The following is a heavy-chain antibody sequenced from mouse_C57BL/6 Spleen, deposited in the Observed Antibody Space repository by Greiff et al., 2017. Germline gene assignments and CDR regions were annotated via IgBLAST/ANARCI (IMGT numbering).Heavy chain of an antibody. CDR2: IYPGSGNT. CDR3: ARTGDYYDYDGGVYAMDY. D-gene: IGHD2-4*01. J-gene: IGHJ4*01. V-gene: IGHV1-66*01. Sequence: VQLQQSGPELVKPGASVKISCKASGYSFTSYYIHWVKQRPGQGLEWIGWIYPGSGNTKYNEKFKGKATLTADTSSSTAYMQLSSLTSEDSAVYYCARTGDYYDYDGGVYAMDYWGQGTSVTVSS. CDR1: GYSFTSYY.